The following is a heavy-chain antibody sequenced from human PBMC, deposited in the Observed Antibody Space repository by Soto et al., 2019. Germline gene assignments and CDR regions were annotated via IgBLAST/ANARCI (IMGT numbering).Heavy chain of an antibody. D-gene: IGHD3-10*01. Sequence: GGPLRLSCAASGFTFGDYAMHWVRQAPGKGLEWVSGFKWNSGDVGYADSVKGRFTISRGNARNSLYLQMNSLRPEDTAVYYCAKDRSSGSPYYGMDFWGQGTMVTVSS. J-gene: IGHJ6*02. V-gene: IGHV3-9*01. CDR2: FKWNSGDV. CDR3: AKDRSSGSPYYGMDF. CDR1: GFTFGDYA.